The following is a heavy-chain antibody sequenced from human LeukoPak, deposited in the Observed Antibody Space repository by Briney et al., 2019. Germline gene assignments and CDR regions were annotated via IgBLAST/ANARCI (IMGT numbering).Heavy chain of an antibody. CDR3: AKRDDSYYYYYMDV. CDR2: ISGSGGRT. Sequence: PGGSLRLSCAASGFTFSSYAMSWGRQAPGKGRGWVSDISGSGGRTYYADSGKGGVTISRENCKKTLYLQMNSLRAEDTAVYYCAKRDDSYYYYYMDVWGKGTTVTVSS. J-gene: IGHJ6*03. D-gene: IGHD5-24*01. V-gene: IGHV3-23*01. CDR1: GFTFSSYA.